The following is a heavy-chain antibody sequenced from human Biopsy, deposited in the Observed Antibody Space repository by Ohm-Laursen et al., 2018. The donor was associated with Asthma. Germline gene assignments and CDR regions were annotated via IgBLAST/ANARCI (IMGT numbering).Heavy chain of an antibody. V-gene: IGHV1-69*13. Sequence: ASVKVSCKSLGGAFDTYVIGWVRQAPGQGLEWMGGINSVFGTTTYPQKFQDRVTITADDSTSTVYMELSSLRSEDTAVYYCARKAGSCISRTCYSLDFWGQGTLVTVSS. D-gene: IGHD2-2*01. CDR2: INSVFGTT. J-gene: IGHJ4*02. CDR3: ARKAGSCISRTCYSLDF. CDR1: GGAFDTYV.